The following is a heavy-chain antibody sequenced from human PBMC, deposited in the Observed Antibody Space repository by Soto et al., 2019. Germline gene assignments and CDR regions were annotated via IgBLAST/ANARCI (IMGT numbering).Heavy chain of an antibody. D-gene: IGHD2-15*01. CDR3: ARDWTDCSGGSCYGGMDV. V-gene: IGHV4-4*02. Sequence: QVQLQESGPGLVKPSGTLSLTCAVSGGSISSSNWWSWVRQPPGKGLEWIGEIYHSGSTNYNPSLKSRVTRSVDKSKNQFSLKLSSVTAADTAVYYCARDWTDCSGGSCYGGMDVWGQGTTVTVSS. CDR2: IYHSGST. CDR1: GGSISSSNW. J-gene: IGHJ6*02.